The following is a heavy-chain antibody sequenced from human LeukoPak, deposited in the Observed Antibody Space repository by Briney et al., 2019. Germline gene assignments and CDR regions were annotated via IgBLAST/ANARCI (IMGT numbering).Heavy chain of an antibody. CDR1: GFTFSSYW. V-gene: IGHV3-7*01. J-gene: IGHJ4*02. Sequence: GGSLRLSCAASGFTFSSYWMSWVRQAPGKGLEWVATIKQDGSEKYYVDSVKGRFTISRDNAKNSLYLQMNSLRAEDTAVYYCAKMVGSSWALFGYWGQGTLVTVSS. CDR2: IKQDGSEK. CDR3: AKMVGSSWALFGY. D-gene: IGHD6-13*01.